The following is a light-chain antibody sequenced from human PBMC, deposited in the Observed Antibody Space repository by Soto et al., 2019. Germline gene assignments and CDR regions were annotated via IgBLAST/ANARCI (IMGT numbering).Light chain of an antibody. CDR1: QTISSY. CDR3: QHYNSYPIT. V-gene: IGKV1-39*01. Sequence: EIQMTQSPSSLSASVGDRVTISCRASQTISSYLNWYQQKPGKAPKLLIYAASRLQSGVPSRFSGSGSGTEFTLTISSLQPDDFATYYCQHYNSYPITFGQGTRLEIK. J-gene: IGKJ5*01. CDR2: AAS.